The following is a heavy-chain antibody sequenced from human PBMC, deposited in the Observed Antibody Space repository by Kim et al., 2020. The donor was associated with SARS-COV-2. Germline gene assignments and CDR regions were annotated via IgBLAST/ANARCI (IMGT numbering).Heavy chain of an antibody. J-gene: IGHJ6*02. CDR1: GYTFTGYY. D-gene: IGHD6-13*01. CDR2: INPNSGGT. Sequence: ASVKVSCKASGYTFTGYYMHWVRQAPGQGLEWMGWINPNSGGTNYAQKFQGWVTMTRDTSISTAYMELSRLRSDDTAVYYCARDEAYSSSWYVGRDYYYGMDVWGQGTTVTVSS. CDR3: ARDEAYSSSWYVGRDYYYGMDV. V-gene: IGHV1-2*04.